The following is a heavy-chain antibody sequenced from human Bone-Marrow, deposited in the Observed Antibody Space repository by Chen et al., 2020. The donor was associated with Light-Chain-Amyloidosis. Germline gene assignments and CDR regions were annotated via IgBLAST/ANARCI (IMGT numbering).Heavy chain of an antibody. CDR2: VSGGTGST. D-gene: IGHD3-10*01. CDR1: GFNFSSFG. Sequence: EVQLVESGGGLVQPGGSLRLSCATSGFNFSSFGMSWVRQAPGKGLEWVATVSGGTGSTYYAGAVKGRFIISRDNSKGTLYLQMNSRRAGDTAVYFCTRKGGYFDFWGQGSLVTVSS. J-gene: IGHJ4*02. CDR3: TRKGGYFDF. V-gene: IGHV3-23*04.